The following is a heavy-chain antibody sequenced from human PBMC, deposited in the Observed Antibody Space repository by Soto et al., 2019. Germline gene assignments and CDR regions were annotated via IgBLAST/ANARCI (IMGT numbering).Heavy chain of an antibody. V-gene: IGHV5-10-1*01. D-gene: IGHD2-2*01. Sequence: GESLKISCKVSGYSFTSYWISWVRQMPGKGLEWMGRIDPSDSYTNYSPSFQGHVTISADKSISTAYLQWSSLKASDTAMYYCARKVVVVPADNRFHYYHGMDVWGQGTTVIVSS. CDR3: ARKVVVVPADNRFHYYHGMDV. CDR2: IDPSDSYT. CDR1: GYSFTSYW. J-gene: IGHJ6*02.